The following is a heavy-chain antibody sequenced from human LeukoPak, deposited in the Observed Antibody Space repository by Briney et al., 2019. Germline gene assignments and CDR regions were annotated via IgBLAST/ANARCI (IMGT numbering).Heavy chain of an antibody. V-gene: IGHV1-2*02. D-gene: IGHD3-10*01. CDR2: INPNSGGT. Sequence: ASVKVSCKASGYTFTGYYMHWVRQAPGQGLEWMGWINPNSGGTNYAQKFQGRVTMTRDTSISTAYMERSRLRSDDTAVYYCAREGTVRGNPFDPWGQGTLVTVSS. J-gene: IGHJ5*02. CDR1: GYTFTGYY. CDR3: AREGTVRGNPFDP.